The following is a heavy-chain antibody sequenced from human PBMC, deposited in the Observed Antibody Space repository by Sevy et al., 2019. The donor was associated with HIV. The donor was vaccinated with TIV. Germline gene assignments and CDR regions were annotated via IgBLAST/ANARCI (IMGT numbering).Heavy chain of an antibody. V-gene: IGHV3-48*03. CDR3: ARSSSSWYSPYFDY. D-gene: IGHD6-13*01. J-gene: IGHJ4*02. Sequence: GGSLRLSCAASGFTFSSYEMNWVRQAPGKGLERVSYISSSGSTMYYADSVKGRFTISRDNAKNSLYLQMNSLRAEDTAVYYCARSSSSWYSPYFDYWGQGTLVTVSS. CDR2: ISSSGSTM. CDR1: GFTFSSYE.